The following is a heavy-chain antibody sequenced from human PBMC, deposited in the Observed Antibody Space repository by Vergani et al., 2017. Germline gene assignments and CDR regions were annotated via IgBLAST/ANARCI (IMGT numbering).Heavy chain of an antibody. V-gene: IGHV3-21*01. J-gene: IGHJ4*02. Sequence: EVQLVESGGGLVKPGGSLRLSCAASGFTFSSYSMNWVRQAPGKGREWVSSISSSSSYIYYADSVKGRFTIYRDNAKNSLYLQMNSLRAVDTAVYYCARVFYDFGPGEALDYWGQGTLVTLSS. CDR2: ISSSSSYI. CDR1: GFTFSSYS. D-gene: IGHD3-3*01. CDR3: ARVFYDFGPGEALDY.